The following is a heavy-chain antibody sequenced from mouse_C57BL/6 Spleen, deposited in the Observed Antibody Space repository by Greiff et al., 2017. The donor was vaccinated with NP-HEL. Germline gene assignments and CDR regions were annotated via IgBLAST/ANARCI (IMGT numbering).Heavy chain of an antibody. CDR1: GYTFTDYN. Sequence: DVKLQESGPELVKPGASVKIPCKASGYTFTDYNMDWVKQSHGKSLEWIGDINPNNGGTIYNQKFKGKATLTVDKSSSTAYMELRSLTSEDTAVYYCARIYYDYDGFAYWGQGTLVTVSA. CDR2: INPNNGGT. D-gene: IGHD2-4*01. CDR3: ARIYYDYDGFAY. V-gene: IGHV1-18*01. J-gene: IGHJ3*01.